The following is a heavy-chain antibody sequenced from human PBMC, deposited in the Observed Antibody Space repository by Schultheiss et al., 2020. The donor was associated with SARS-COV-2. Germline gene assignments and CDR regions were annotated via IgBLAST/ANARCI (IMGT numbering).Heavy chain of an antibody. CDR2: INHSGST. V-gene: IGHV4-39*07. J-gene: IGHJ6*02. CDR3: ARRGICTNGVCYTGRAPYGMDV. D-gene: IGHD2-8*01. CDR1: GGSISSSSYY. Sequence: SETLSLTCTVSGGSISSSSYYWGWIRQPPGKGLEWIGEINHSGSTNYNPSLKSRVTISVDTSKNQFSLKLSSVTATDTAVYYCARRGICTNGVCYTGRAPYGMDVWGQGTTVTVSS.